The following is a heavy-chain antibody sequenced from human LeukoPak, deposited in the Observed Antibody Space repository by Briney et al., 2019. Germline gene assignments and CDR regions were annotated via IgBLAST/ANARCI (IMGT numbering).Heavy chain of an antibody. CDR2: IKQDGSEK. Sequence: PGGSLRLSCAASGFTFSSYWMSWVRQAPGKGREWVANIKQDGSEKYYVDSVKGRFTISRDNAKNSLYLQMNSLRAEDTAVYYCAREVSSGWYWRAYYYYMDVWGKGTTVTVSS. V-gene: IGHV3-7*01. J-gene: IGHJ6*03. D-gene: IGHD6-19*01. CDR1: GFTFSSYW. CDR3: AREVSSGWYWRAYYYYMDV.